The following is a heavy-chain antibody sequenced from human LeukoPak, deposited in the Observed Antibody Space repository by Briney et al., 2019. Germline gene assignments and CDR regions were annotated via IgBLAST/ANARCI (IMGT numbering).Heavy chain of an antibody. V-gene: IGHV4-39*01. D-gene: IGHD3-9*01. CDR3: ARLRYFDWLPSYYFDY. CDR1: GGSISSSSYY. J-gene: IGHJ4*02. CDR2: IYYSGST. Sequence: SETLSLTCTVSGGSISSSSYYWGWIRQPPGEGLEWIGSIYYSGSTYYSPSLKSRVTISVDTSKNQFSLKLSSVTAADTAVYYCARLRYFDWLPSYYFDYWGQGTLVTVSS.